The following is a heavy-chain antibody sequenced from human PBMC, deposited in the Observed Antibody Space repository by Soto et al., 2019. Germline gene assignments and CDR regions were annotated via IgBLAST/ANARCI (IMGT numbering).Heavy chain of an antibody. CDR1: GGTFSSYA. V-gene: IGHV1-69*01. CDR3: ARGGSSGWYFYGMDF. J-gene: IGHJ6*02. CDR2: IIPIFGTA. D-gene: IGHD6-19*01. Sequence: QVQLVQSGAEVKKPGSSVKFSCKASGGTFSSYAISWVRQAPGQGLEWMGGIIPIFGTANYAQKWQGRVTITADEFTRTAYMELSSLRYGETALYYCARGGSSGWYFYGMDFWGQGTTVTVSS.